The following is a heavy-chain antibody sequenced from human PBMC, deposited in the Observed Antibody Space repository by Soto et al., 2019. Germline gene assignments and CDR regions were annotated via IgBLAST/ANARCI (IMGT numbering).Heavy chain of an antibody. Sequence: EVQLLESGGGLVQPGGSLRLSCAASGFTFSDYAMSWVRQAPGKGLEWVSTIGGSGVTTYYADSVKGRFTISRDNSKNRVYLQMNRLTAEYTAVFYWARDGGRYQNNYFDLWGQGTRVTVSS. V-gene: IGHV3-23*01. D-gene: IGHD1-26*01. CDR1: GFTFSDYA. J-gene: IGHJ4*02. CDR2: IGGSGVTT. CDR3: ARDGGRYQNNYFDL.